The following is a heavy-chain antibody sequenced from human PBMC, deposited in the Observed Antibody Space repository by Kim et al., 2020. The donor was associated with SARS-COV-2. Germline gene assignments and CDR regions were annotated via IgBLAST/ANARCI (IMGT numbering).Heavy chain of an antibody. Sequence: GGSLRLSCAASGFSFSGYNMHWVRQTPGKGLEWVAVISSAGSNKYYVDSVKGRFTISRDNSMNTLYLQMNSLRGEDTAVYYCARDGAGAVAGIHYFDNWGQGPLVTVSS. CDR2: ISSAGSNK. CDR3: ARDGAGAVAGIHYFDN. V-gene: IGHV3-30*04. D-gene: IGHD6-19*01. CDR1: GFSFSGYN. J-gene: IGHJ4*02.